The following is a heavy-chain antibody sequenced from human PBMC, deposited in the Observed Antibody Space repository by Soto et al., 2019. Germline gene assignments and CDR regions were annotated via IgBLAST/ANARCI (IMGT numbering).Heavy chain of an antibody. J-gene: IGHJ4*01. CDR2: ISYDGSNK. V-gene: IGHV3-30-3*01. D-gene: IGHD2-15*01. Sequence: GGSLRLSCAASGFTFSSYAMHWVRQAPGKGLEWVAVISYDGSNKYYADSVKGRFTISRDNSKDTLYLQMNSLRAEDTAVYYCARDQCSGGSCYPPGPDYRGQGTLVTVSS. CDR1: GFTFSSYA. CDR3: ARDQCSGGSCYPPGPDY.